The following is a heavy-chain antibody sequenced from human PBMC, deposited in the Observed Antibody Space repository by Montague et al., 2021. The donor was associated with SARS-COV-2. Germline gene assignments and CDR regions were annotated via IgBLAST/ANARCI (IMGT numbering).Heavy chain of an antibody. Sequence: SETLSLTCTVSGGSISSYYWCWIRQRPGKGLEWIGYSNYSGSTNXNPSLKSRVTISVDTAKNKFSLKLSSVTAADTAVYYCARWGLYSRSAGGYDYWGQGTLVTVSS. CDR3: ARWGLYSRSAGGYDY. CDR2: SNYSGST. V-gene: IGHV4-59*01. CDR1: GGSISSYY. D-gene: IGHD1-14*01. J-gene: IGHJ4*02.